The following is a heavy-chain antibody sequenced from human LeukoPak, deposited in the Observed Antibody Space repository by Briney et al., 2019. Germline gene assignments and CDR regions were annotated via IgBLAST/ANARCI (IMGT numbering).Heavy chain of an antibody. J-gene: IGHJ4*02. CDR1: GYTFTSYY. CDR2: ISPSGGST. V-gene: IGHV1-46*01. D-gene: IGHD3-22*01. Sequence: ASVKVSCKASGYTFTSYYMHWVRQAPGQGLEWMGIISPSGGSTSYAQKFQGRVTMTRDTSTSTVYMELSSLRSEDTAVYYCARKAWSGYYYDYWGQGTLVTVSS. CDR3: ARKAWSGYYYDY.